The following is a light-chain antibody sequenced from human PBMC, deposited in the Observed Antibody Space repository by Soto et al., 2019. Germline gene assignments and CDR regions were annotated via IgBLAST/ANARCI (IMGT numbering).Light chain of an antibody. CDR2: AAS. CDR3: QQVISYPFT. CDR1: QGISSY. Sequence: IQLTQSPSSLSASVGDRVTITCRASQGISSYLAWYQQKPGIAPKLLIYAASTLQSGVPSRFSGSGSGTDFTLTISSLQPEDFATYYCQQVISYPFTFGQGTRLEIK. J-gene: IGKJ5*01. V-gene: IGKV1-9*01.